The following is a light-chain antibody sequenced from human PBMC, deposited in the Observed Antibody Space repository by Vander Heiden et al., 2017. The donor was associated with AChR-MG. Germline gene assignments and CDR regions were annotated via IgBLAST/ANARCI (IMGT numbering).Light chain of an antibody. Sequence: DIQMTQSPSSLSASVGDRVSITCRASQSISICLNWYQQKPGKAPKLLIYGTSRIQSGVPSRFSGSGYGTEFTLTISRLQPEDFATYYCQQKDSTPCTVGQGTKVEI. CDR2: GTS. J-gene: IGKJ1*01. CDR3: QQKDSTPCT. CDR1: QSISIC. V-gene: IGKV1-39*01.